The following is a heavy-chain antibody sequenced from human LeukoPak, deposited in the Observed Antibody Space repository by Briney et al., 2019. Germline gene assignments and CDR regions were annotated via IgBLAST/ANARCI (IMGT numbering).Heavy chain of an antibody. CDR2: ISGSGGST. CDR3: ANFDWHGAFDI. CDR1: GFTFRSYA. V-gene: IGHV3-23*01. J-gene: IGHJ3*02. D-gene: IGHD3-9*01. Sequence: GGSLRLSCAASGFTFRSYAMNWVRQAPGKGLEWVSAISGSGGSTYYADSVKGRFTISRDNSKNTLYLRINSLRAEDTAVYYCANFDWHGAFDIWGQGTMVTVSS.